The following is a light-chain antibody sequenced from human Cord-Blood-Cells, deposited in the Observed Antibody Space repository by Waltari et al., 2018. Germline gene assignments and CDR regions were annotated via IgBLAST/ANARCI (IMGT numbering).Light chain of an antibody. CDR2: DAS. Sequence: DIQMTQSPSTLSASVGDRVTITCRASQSISSWLAWYQQKPGKAPKLLIYDASSLESGVPSRFSGSGSGTEFTLTISSLHPDDFATYYCQQYNSYSWTVGQGTKVEIK. J-gene: IGKJ1*01. V-gene: IGKV1-5*01. CDR1: QSISSW. CDR3: QQYNSYSWT.